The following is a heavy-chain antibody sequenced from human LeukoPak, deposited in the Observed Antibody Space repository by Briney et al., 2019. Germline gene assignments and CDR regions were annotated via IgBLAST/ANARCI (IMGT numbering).Heavy chain of an antibody. CDR2: ISTDGNDK. CDR3: AKDKSVSAGYYFDY. CDR1: GFTFSGYA. D-gene: IGHD3-22*01. V-gene: IGHV3-30*04. Sequence: GGSLRLSCAASGFTFSGYAMHWVRQAPGKGLEWLTVISTDGNDKHYADSVKGRFTVARDNSKNTLLLQMNNVRTEDTAVYYCAKDKSVSAGYYFDYWGQGTLVTVSS. J-gene: IGHJ4*02.